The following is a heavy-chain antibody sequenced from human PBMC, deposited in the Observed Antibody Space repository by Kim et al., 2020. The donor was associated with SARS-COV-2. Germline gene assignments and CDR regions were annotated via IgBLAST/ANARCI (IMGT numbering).Heavy chain of an antibody. J-gene: IGHJ4*02. CDR1: GYSISSGYC. V-gene: IGHV4-38-2*02. D-gene: IGHD3-22*01. Sequence: SETLSLTCTVSGYSISSGYCWGWIRQPPGTGLEWIGSIYHSGSTYYNPSLKSRVTISVDTSKNQFSLKLSSVTAADTAVYYCARIDSSGYYRIDYWGQGTLVTVSS. CDR3: ARIDSSGYYRIDY. CDR2: IYHSGST.